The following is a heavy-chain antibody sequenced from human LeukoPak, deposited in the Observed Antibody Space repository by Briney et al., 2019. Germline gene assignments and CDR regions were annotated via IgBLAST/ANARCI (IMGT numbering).Heavy chain of an antibody. Sequence: GGSLRLSCAASGFTFSSYGMHWVRQAPGKGLEWVAVILSDGSKEFYTDSVKGRFTISRDNSKNTLYLQMNSLRAEDTAAYYRVRDDDRPDNGLDYWGQGTLVTVSS. CDR3: VRDDDRPDNGLDY. D-gene: IGHD3-22*01. CDR2: ILSDGSKE. V-gene: IGHV3-33*01. CDR1: GFTFSSYG. J-gene: IGHJ4*02.